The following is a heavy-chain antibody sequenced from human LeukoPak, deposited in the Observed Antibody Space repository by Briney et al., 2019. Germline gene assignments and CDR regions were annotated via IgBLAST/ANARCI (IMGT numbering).Heavy chain of an antibody. CDR2: ISSSNTYT. V-gene: IGHV3-11*03. Sequence: GGSLRLSCAAPGFSFTDYYMSWIRQAPGKGLEWVSYISSSNTYTNYADSVKGRFTISRDDAKNSLYLQMNSLRAEDTAVYYCARSPSYYPADYWGQGTPVTVSS. J-gene: IGHJ4*02. CDR1: GFSFTDYY. CDR3: ARSPSYYPADY. D-gene: IGHD1-26*01.